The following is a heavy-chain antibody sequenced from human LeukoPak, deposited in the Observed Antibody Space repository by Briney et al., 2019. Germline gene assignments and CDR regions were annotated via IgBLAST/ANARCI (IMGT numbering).Heavy chain of an antibody. Sequence: PGGSLRLSCAASGFTFSSYAMHWVRQAPGKGLEWVAVISYDGSNKYYADSVKGRFTTSRDNSRNTVDLQLTSLRAEDTATYYCTKEDRQLVCAYWGQGTLVTVSS. D-gene: IGHD5-18*01. V-gene: IGHV3-30-3*01. CDR2: ISYDGSNK. J-gene: IGHJ4*02. CDR1: GFTFSSYA. CDR3: TKEDRQLVCAY.